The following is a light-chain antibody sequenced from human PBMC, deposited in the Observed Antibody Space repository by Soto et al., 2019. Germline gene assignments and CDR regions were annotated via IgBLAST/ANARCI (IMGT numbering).Light chain of an antibody. Sequence: EIVLTQSPDTLSLSPGDRATLSCRASQTISGNSFAWHQQKPGQAPRLLIYGASSRATGIADRFSGSGSGTDFTLTISSLEPEDFVLYYCQQYRTFGRGTKVEIK. J-gene: IGKJ1*01. CDR3: QQYRT. CDR2: GAS. CDR1: QTISGNS. V-gene: IGKV3-20*01.